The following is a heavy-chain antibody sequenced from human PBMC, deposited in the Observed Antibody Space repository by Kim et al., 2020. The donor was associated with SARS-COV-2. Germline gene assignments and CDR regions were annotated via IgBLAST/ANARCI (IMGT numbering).Heavy chain of an antibody. D-gene: IGHD5-12*01. CDR2: VTGSGGTT. V-gene: IGHV3-23*01. CDR1: GFTFSSFA. Sequence: GGSLRLSCAASGFTFSSFAMTWVRQAPGKGLEWVSAVTGSGGTTYYGDSVKGRFTISRDNSKNTQYLQMNNLRVENTAAYFCGRDLRGPEAGTWDLDYWG. J-gene: IGHJ4*01. CDR3: GRDLRGPEAGTWDLDY.